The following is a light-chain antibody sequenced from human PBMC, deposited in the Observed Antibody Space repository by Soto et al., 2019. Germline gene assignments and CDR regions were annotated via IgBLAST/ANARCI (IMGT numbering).Light chain of an antibody. V-gene: IGKV1-5*01. CDR3: QQYNSDSRT. Sequence: DIQMTQSPSTLSASVGDRFTITCRASQSISTWLAWYQQKPGNAPKLLIFDASNLESGVPSRFSGSGSGTEFTLTIDSLQPDDFATYYCQQYNSDSRTFGQGTELDIK. J-gene: IGKJ1*01. CDR1: QSISTW. CDR2: DAS.